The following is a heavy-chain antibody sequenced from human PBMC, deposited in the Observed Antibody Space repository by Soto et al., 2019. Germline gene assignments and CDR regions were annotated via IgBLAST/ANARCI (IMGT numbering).Heavy chain of an antibody. Sequence: PSETLSLTCTVSGGSVSSGSYYWRWIRQPPGKGLEWIGYIYYSGSTNYNPSLKSRVTISVDTSKNQFSLKLSSVTAADTAVYYCAGGDYVGRYYYGMDVWGQGTTVTVSS. D-gene: IGHD4-17*01. CDR1: GGSVSSGSYY. CDR2: IYYSGST. J-gene: IGHJ6*02. CDR3: AGGDYVGRYYYGMDV. V-gene: IGHV4-61*01.